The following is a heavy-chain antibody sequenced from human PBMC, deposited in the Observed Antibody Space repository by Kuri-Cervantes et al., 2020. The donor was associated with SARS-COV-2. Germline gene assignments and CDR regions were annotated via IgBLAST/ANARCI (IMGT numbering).Heavy chain of an antibody. CDR2: ISNDGRTE. CDR1: GFTVSSHV. J-gene: IGHJ6*02. V-gene: IGHV3-30*04. CDR3: ARDPHGMDV. Sequence: GESLKISCAASGFTVSSHVMHWVRQAPGKGLEWVTVISNDGRTEHYADSVKGRFTISRDKDKNTLYLQMNSLRPEYTAVYYCARDPHGMDVWGQGTMVTVSS.